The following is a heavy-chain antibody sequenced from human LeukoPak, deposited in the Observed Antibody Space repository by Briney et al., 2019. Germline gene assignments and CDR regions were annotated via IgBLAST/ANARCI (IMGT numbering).Heavy chain of an antibody. V-gene: IGHV3-21*01. Sequence: PGGSLRLSCAASGFTFSSYSMNWVRQAPGKGLEWVSSISSSSSYIYYADSVKGRFTISRDNAKNSLYLQMNSLRAEDTAVYYCARAVAAYYYYYYYYMDVWGKGTTVTVSS. CDR3: ARAVAAYYYYYYYYMDV. CDR1: GFTFSSYS. CDR2: ISSSSSYI. J-gene: IGHJ6*03. D-gene: IGHD2-21*01.